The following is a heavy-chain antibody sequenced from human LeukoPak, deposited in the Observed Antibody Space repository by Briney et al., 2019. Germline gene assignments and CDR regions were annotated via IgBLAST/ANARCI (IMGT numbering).Heavy chain of an antibody. Sequence: SETLSLTCTVSGDSFSTYYWSWIRQPAGKGLEYIGRIYNGESTNYNPSLKSRVTISVDTSKNQFSLKLSSVTAADTAVYYCARAPGGYAFDIWGQGTMVTVSS. CDR1: GDSFSTYY. V-gene: IGHV4-4*07. J-gene: IGHJ3*02. D-gene: IGHD3-10*01. CDR3: ARAPGGYAFDI. CDR2: IYNGEST.